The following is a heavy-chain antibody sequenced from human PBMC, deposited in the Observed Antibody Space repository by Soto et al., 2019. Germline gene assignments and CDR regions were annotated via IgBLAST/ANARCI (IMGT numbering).Heavy chain of an antibody. CDR1: GFTFNDYA. V-gene: IGHV3-23*01. Sequence: GGSLRLSCAASGFTFNDYAVAWVRQAPGKGLEWVSTISGSAGSTYYTDSVKGRFTISRDNSRNTVYLQMNSLRAEDTAVYYCGKEISSAYFTLDSWGQGTLVTVSS. CDR3: GKEISSAYFTLDS. D-gene: IGHD6-19*01. J-gene: IGHJ4*02. CDR2: ISGSAGST.